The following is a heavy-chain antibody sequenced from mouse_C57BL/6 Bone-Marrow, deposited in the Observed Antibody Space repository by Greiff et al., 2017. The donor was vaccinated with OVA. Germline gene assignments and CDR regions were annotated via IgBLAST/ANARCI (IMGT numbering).Heavy chain of an antibody. J-gene: IGHJ3*01. D-gene: IGHD4-1*01. V-gene: IGHV2-6*01. CDR1: GFSLTSYG. CDR3: ATLTGTRFAY. CDR2: IWGVGST. Sequence: VKLVESGPGLVAPSQSLSITCTVSGFSLTSYGVDWVRQSPGKGLEWLGVIWGVGSTNYNSALKSRLSISKDNSKSQVFLKMNSLQTDDTAMYYCATLTGTRFAYWGQGTLVTVSA.